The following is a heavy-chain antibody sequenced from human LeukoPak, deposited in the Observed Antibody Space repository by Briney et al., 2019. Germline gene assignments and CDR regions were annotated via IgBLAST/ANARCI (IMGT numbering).Heavy chain of an antibody. D-gene: IGHD6-13*01. Sequence: PWGSLRLSCAASGFTFSDYYMGWLRQAPGKGLEWVSYISSGSNYRNYADSVKGRFTISRDNAKNSLYLQMNTLRDEDTAVYYCVRTGLASAGVGEYWGQGALVTVSS. CDR1: GFTFSDYY. V-gene: IGHV3-11*03. CDR3: VRTGLASAGVGEY. J-gene: IGHJ4*02. CDR2: ISSGSNYR.